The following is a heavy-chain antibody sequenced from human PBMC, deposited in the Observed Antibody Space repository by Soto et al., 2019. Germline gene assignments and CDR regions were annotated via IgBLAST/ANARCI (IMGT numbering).Heavy chain of an antibody. D-gene: IGHD3-10*01. V-gene: IGHV4-30-4*01. J-gene: IGHJ5*02. CDR2: IYHRVRT. Sequence: QVQLQESGPGVVKPSQTLSLICTVSGGSISSGNYYWTWIRQTPGEGLEYTGYIYHRVRTYYNPSLKRRVPTAVDTSKNQFVLVLIAETAADTAVYYGGRDVLSMSMGVGGQVDLWGQGTLVTVSS. CDR1: GGSISSGNYY. CDR3: GRDVLSMSMGVGGQVDL.